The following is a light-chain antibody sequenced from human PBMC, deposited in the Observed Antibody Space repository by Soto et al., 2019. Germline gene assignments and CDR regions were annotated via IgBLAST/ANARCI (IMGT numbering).Light chain of an antibody. CDR3: SSFTSSHTCV. J-gene: IGLJ3*02. CDR1: SSDVGGYNY. CDR2: EVT. Sequence: QSALTQPASVSGSPGQSIAISCTGTSSDVGGYNYVSWYQQHLGKAPRVVIFEVTNRPSGVSDRFSGSKSGNTASLTISGLQAEDEADYYCSSFTSSHTCVFGGGTKLTVL. V-gene: IGLV2-14*01.